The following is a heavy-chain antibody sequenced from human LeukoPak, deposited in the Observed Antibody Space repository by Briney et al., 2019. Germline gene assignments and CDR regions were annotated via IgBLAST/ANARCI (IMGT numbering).Heavy chain of an antibody. V-gene: IGHV1-18*01. J-gene: IGHJ5*02. CDR2: ISAYNGNT. CDR1: GYTFTSYG. Sequence: ASVKVSCKASGYTFTSYGISWVRQAPGQGHDSMGWISAYNGNTNYAQKLQGRVTMTTDTSTSTAYMELRSLRADDTDVDYCARGARGFDPWGQGTLVTVSS. CDR3: ARGARGFDP.